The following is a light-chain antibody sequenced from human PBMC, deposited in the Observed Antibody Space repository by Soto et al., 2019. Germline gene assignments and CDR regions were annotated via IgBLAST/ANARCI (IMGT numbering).Light chain of an antibody. CDR3: QQYGSPPVT. CDR2: GAS. Sequence: EIVLTQSPGTLSLSPGERATLSCRASQSVSSNYLAWYQQKPGQAPRLVIYGASSRATGIPDRFSGSGSGTDFTLTISRLEPEDSAVYYCQQYGSPPVTFGQGTRLEIK. V-gene: IGKV3-20*01. CDR1: QSVSSNY. J-gene: IGKJ5*01.